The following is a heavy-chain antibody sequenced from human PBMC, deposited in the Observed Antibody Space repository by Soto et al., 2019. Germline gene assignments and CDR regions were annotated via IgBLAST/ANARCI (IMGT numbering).Heavy chain of an antibody. J-gene: IGHJ4*02. D-gene: IGHD1-1*01. CDR1: GLAFSSYT. Sequence: EVQLVESGGGLVKPGGSLRLSCTASGLAFSSYTWNWVRQAPGKGLEWVSAISSGSSYIYHADSVKGRFTISRDNARNSLYLQMNSLRVEDTAVYYCARSRGNWNLDYWGLGSLVTVSS. CDR2: ISSGSSYI. V-gene: IGHV3-21*01. CDR3: ARSRGNWNLDY.